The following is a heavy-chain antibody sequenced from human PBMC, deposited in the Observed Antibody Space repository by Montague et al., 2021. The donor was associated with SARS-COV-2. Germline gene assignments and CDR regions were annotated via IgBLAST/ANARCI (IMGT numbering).Heavy chain of an antibody. CDR2: IFYDGTS. CDR3: ARHKACNGAPYYFDF. Sequence: SETLSLTCTVSGVSISSAHYCWGWVRQTPGKGLEWIGNIFYDGTSRYNPSLNSRVTISVDTSKSQLSLRLSSVTAADTAVYFCARHKACNGAPYYFDFWGQGTVVTVSS. D-gene: IGHD2/OR15-2a*01. CDR1: GVSISSAHYC. V-gene: IGHV4-39*01. J-gene: IGHJ4*02.